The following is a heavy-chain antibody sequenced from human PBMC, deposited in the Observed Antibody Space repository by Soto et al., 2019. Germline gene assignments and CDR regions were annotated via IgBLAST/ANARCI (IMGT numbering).Heavy chain of an antibody. V-gene: IGHV3-53*01. CDR2: IYSGGST. CDR3: ARDGQTTVTNYYYYGMDV. D-gene: IGHD4-17*01. J-gene: IGHJ6*02. Sequence: GGSLRLSCVASGFTVSSNYMSWVRQAPGKGLEWVSVIYSGGSTYYADSVKGRFTISRDNSKNTLYLQMNSLRAEDTAVYYCARDGQTTVTNYYYYGMDVWGQGTTVTVSS. CDR1: GFTVSSNY.